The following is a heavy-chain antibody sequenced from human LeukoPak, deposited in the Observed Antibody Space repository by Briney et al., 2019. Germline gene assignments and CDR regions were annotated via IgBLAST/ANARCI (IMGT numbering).Heavy chain of an antibody. D-gene: IGHD6-19*01. CDR3: ARGIDSSGVDY. CDR2: IIPILGIA. CDR1: GGTFSSYT. J-gene: IGHJ4*02. Sequence: SVKVSCKASGGTFSSYTISWVRQAPGQGLEWMGRIIPILGIANYAQKFQGRVTITADKSTSTAYMELSSLRSEGTAVYYCARGIDSSGVDYWGQGTLVTVSS. V-gene: IGHV1-69*02.